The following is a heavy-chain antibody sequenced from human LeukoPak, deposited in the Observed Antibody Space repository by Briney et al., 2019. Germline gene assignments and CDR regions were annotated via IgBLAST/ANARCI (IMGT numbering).Heavy chain of an antibody. CDR3: VREARESGGFDY. CDR1: GFTVSSNY. J-gene: IGHJ4*02. Sequence: GGSLRLSCAASGFTVSSNYMSWVRQAPGKGLEWVSVIYNGGSTQYADSVRGRFTISRDNAKNSLYLQMNSLRAEDTAVYYCVREARESGGFDYWGQGTLVTVSS. CDR2: IYNGGST. D-gene: IGHD5-24*01. V-gene: IGHV3-53*01.